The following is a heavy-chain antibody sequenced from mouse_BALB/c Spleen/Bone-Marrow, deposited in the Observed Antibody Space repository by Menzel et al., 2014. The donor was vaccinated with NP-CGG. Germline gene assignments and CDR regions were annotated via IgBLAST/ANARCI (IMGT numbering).Heavy chain of an antibody. Sequence: EVKLQESGGGLVQPGRSLKLSCAASGFDFSGYWMSWVRQAPGKGLEWIGEINPDSSTINYTPSLKDKFIISRDNAKNTLYLQMSKVRSEDPALYYCASPGCSAVLACWGQGTSATASS. CDR3: ASPGCSAVLAC. CDR2: INPDSSTI. V-gene: IGHV4-1*02. J-gene: IGHJ4*01. CDR1: GFDFSGYW.